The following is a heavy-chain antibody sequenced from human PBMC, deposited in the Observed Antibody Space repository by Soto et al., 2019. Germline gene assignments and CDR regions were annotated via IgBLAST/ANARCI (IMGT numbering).Heavy chain of an antibody. CDR3: ARELRFLEWPHWFDP. D-gene: IGHD3-3*01. CDR1: GFTFSSYS. V-gene: IGHV3-21*01. CDR2: ISSSSSYI. Sequence: EVQLVESGGGLVKPGGSLRLSCAASGFTFSSYSMNWVRQAPGKGVEWVSSISSSSSYIYYADSVKGRFTISRDNAKNSLYLQMNSLRAEDTAVYYCARELRFLEWPHWFDPWGQGTLVTVSS. J-gene: IGHJ5*02.